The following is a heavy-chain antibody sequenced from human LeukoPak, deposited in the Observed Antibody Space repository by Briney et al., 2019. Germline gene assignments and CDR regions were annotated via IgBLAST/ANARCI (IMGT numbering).Heavy chain of an antibody. CDR1: GFTFSSYS. CDR3: ARTGGDFWSISDY. CDR2: ISSNSSYI. Sequence: GGSLRLSCAASGFTFSSYSMNWVRQAPGKGLEWVSSISSNSSYIYYADSVKGRFTISRDNAKNSLYLQMNSLRAEDTAVYYCARTGGDFWSISDYWGQGTLVTVSS. D-gene: IGHD3-3*01. J-gene: IGHJ4*02. V-gene: IGHV3-21*01.